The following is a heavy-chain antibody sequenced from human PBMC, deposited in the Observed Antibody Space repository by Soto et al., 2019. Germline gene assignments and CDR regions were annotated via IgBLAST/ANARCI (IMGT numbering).Heavy chain of an antibody. J-gene: IGHJ6*02. CDR3: VRVGWGYSYGNGMDG. V-gene: IGHV3-30-3*01. D-gene: IGHD5-18*01. Sequence: QVQLVESGGGVVQPGGSLRLSCLASGFGFSGYSMHWVRQAPGKGLDWVAVIKHDGSEIYYADSVKGRLTISKDDSKNTLHLQMNALRVDDTALYYCVRVGWGYSYGNGMDGWGQGTTVTVFS. CDR2: IKHDGSEI. CDR1: GFGFSGYS.